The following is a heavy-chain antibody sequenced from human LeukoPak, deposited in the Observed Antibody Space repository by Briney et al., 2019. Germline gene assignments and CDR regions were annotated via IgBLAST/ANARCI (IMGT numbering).Heavy chain of an antibody. CDR1: GFTFSSYA. CDR2: ISGSGGST. CDR3: AKAYSGSYYFDY. V-gene: IGHV3-23*01. Sequence: GGSLRLSCAASGFTFSSYAMSWVRQAPGKGLEWVSAISGSGGSTYYADSVKGRFTISGDNSKNTLYLQMSSLRAEDTAVYYCAKAYSGSYYFDYWGQGTLVTVSS. D-gene: IGHD1-26*01. J-gene: IGHJ4*02.